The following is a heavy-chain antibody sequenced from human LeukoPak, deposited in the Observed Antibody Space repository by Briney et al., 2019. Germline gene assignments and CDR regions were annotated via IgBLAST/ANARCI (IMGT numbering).Heavy chain of an antibody. D-gene: IGHD5-18*01. Sequence: PGGSLRLSCAASGFTFSSYSMNWVRQAPGKGLEWVSYISSSSSSTIYYADSVKGRFTISRDNSKNTLYLQMNSLRAEDTAVYYCASTGGYSYGTDYWGQGTLVTVSS. V-gene: IGHV3-48*01. CDR3: ASTGGYSYGTDY. CDR1: GFTFSSYS. CDR2: ISSSSSSTI. J-gene: IGHJ4*02.